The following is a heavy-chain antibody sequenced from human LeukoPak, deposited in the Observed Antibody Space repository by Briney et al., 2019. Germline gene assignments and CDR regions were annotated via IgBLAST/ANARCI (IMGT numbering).Heavy chain of an antibody. CDR1: GFTFSSYA. D-gene: IGHD3-10*01. J-gene: IGHJ4*02. CDR3: VTESVTMVRGDPADY. CDR2: ISSNGGST. V-gene: IGHV3-64D*06. Sequence: PGGALRLSCSASGFTFSSYAMHWVGQAPGKGVEDVSAISSNGGSTYYADSVKGRFTISRDNSKNTLSLQMSSLRAEDPAVYYCVTESVTMVRGDPADYWGQGTLVTVSS.